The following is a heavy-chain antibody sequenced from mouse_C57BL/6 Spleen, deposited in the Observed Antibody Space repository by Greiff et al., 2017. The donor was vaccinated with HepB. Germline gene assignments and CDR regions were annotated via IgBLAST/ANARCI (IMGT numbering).Heavy chain of an antibody. V-gene: IGHV3-6*01. Sequence: EVQLQESGPGLVKPSQSLSLTCSVTGYSITSGYYWNWIRQFPGNKLEWMGYISYDGSNNYNPSLKNRISITRDTSKNQFFLKLNSVTTEDTATYYCAREGPYYYGSSYGAMDYWGQGTSVTVSS. J-gene: IGHJ4*01. CDR3: AREGPYYYGSSYGAMDY. D-gene: IGHD1-1*01. CDR1: GYSITSGYY. CDR2: ISYDGSN.